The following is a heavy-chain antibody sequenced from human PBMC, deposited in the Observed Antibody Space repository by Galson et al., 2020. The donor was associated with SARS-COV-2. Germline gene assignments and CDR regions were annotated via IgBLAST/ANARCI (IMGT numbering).Heavy chain of an antibody. Sequence: ASVKVSCKVSGYTLTELSMHWVRQAPGKGLEWMGGFDPEDGETIYAQKFQGRVTMTEDTSTDTAYMELSSLRSEDTAVYYCATAHHYYDSGGYYFDYWGQGTLVTVSS. CDR2: FDPEDGET. V-gene: IGHV1-24*01. D-gene: IGHD3-22*01. J-gene: IGHJ4*02. CDR1: GYTLTELS. CDR3: ATAHHYYDSGGYYFDY.